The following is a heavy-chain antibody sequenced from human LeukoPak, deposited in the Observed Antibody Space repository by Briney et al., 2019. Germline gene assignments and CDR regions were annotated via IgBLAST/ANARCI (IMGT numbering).Heavy chain of an antibody. V-gene: IGHV4-38-2*02. Sequence: SETLSLTCTVSGYSISSGCYWGWIRQPPGKGLEWIGSVYHSGNTYYNPSLKSRVTISIDTSKNQFSLKLSSVTASDTAVYYCARDDGALYYYGSGSYFDYWGQGTLVTVSS. J-gene: IGHJ4*02. CDR1: GYSISSGCY. CDR2: VYHSGNT. D-gene: IGHD3-10*01. CDR3: ARDDGALYYYGSGSYFDY.